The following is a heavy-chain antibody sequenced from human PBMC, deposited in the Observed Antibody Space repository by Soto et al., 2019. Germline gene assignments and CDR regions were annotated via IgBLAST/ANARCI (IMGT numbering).Heavy chain of an antibody. V-gene: IGHV4-31*03. CDR1: GGSISSGGYY. J-gene: IGHJ4*02. CDR2: NYYSGST. Sequence: SVTLSLTCTVSGGSISSGGYYWSWIRQHPGKGLEWIGYNYYSGSTYYNPSLKSRVTISVDTSKNQFSLKLSSVTAADTAVYYCAKSVGAAGTFLFGYWGQGTLATVSS. CDR3: AKSVGAAGTFLFGY. D-gene: IGHD6-13*01.